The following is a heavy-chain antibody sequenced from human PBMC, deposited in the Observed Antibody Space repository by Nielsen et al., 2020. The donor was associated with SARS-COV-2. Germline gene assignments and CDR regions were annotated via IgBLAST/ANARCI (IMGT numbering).Heavy chain of an antibody. CDR3: ATEYDFWRS. J-gene: IGHJ4*02. CDR1: GFNFRDYY. V-gene: IGHV3-11*04. CDR2: ISSGGGSTR. D-gene: IGHD3-3*01. Sequence: GESLKISCAVSGFNFRDYYMSWIRQAPGKGLEWVSYISSGGGSTRYYADSVRGRFTISRDNAKSSLYLEMSSLRAEDTAVYYCATEYDFWRSWGQGTLVTVSS.